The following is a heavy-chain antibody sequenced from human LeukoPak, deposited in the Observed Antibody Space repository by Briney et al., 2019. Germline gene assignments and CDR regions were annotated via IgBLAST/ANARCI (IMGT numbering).Heavy chain of an antibody. CDR3: ASPIQLWSYPDY. J-gene: IGHJ4*02. V-gene: IGHV1-2*02. Sequence: ASVTVSFKASGYTFTVYYMHWVRQAPGQGLEWMGWINPNSGGTNYAQKFQGRVTMTRDTSISTAYMELSRLRSDDTAVYYCASPIQLWSYPDYWGQGTLVTVSS. CDR1: GYTFTVYY. D-gene: IGHD5-18*01. CDR2: INPNSGGT.